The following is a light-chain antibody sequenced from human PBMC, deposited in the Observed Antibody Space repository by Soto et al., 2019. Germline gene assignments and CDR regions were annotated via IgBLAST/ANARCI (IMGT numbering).Light chain of an antibody. J-gene: IGLJ2*01. Sequence: QSALTQPRSVSGSPGQSVTISCTGTSSDVGNYIYVSWYQQHPGKAPKLMIYDVSKRPSGVPDRFSGFKSGNTASLTISGLQAEDEADYYCCSYVGSYSLVFGGGTKVTVL. CDR2: DVS. CDR1: SSDVGNYIY. V-gene: IGLV2-11*01. CDR3: CSYVGSYSLV.